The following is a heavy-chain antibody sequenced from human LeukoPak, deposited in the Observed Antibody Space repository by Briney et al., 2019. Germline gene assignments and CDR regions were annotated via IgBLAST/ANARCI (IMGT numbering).Heavy chain of an antibody. V-gene: IGHV4-34*01. CDR2: IYHSGST. CDR3: ARADPVYCGGDCYLGWFDP. J-gene: IGHJ5*02. D-gene: IGHD2-21*02. CDR1: GGSFSGYY. Sequence: SETLSLTCAVYGGSFSGYYWGWIRQPPGKGLEWIGSIYHSGSTYYNPSLKSRVTISVDTSKNQFSLKLSSVTAADTAVYYCARADPVYCGGDCYLGWFDPWGQGTLVTVSS.